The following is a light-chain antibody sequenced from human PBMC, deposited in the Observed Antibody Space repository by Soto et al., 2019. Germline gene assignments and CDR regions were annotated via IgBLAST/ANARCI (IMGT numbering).Light chain of an antibody. CDR1: QTISTD. Sequence: DIQMTQSPSTLSASVGDRVTITCRARQTISTDLAWYQQKPGQAPNLLIYKASTLQSGVSSRFIGSGSGTEFTLTISSLQPDDFATFYCQQYYTYPYTFGQGTKLEIK. J-gene: IGKJ2*01. CDR2: KAS. CDR3: QQYYTYPYT. V-gene: IGKV1-5*03.